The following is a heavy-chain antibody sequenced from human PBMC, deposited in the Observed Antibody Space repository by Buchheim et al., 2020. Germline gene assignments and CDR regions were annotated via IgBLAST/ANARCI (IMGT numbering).Heavy chain of an antibody. J-gene: IGHJ4*02. Sequence: EVQLVQSGAEVKKPGESLKISCKGSGYSFTNYWNGWVRQMPGKGLEWMGMIYPGDSDTRYSPSFQGQVTSSADKSISPAYLQWSSLKASDTAMYYCARLGITTVQGGGQFDNWGQGTL. CDR1: GYSFTNYW. CDR2: IYPGDSDT. V-gene: IGHV5-51*03. D-gene: IGHD3-10*01. CDR3: ARLGITTVQGGGQFDN.